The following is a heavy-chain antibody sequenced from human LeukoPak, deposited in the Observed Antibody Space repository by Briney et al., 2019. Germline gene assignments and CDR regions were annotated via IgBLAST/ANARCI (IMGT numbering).Heavy chain of an antibody. CDR2: IYWDDDK. J-gene: IGHJ4*02. D-gene: IGHD3-22*01. Sequence: SGPTLVKPTQTLTLTCTLSGFSLSTSGVGVGWIRQPPGRALEWLALIYWDDDKRYSPSLKSRLTTTKDTSKNQVVLTMTNMDPVDTATYYCAHSLTSSGYILGDHFDYWGQGTLVTVSS. V-gene: IGHV2-5*02. CDR3: AHSLTSSGYILGDHFDY. CDR1: GFSLSTSGVG.